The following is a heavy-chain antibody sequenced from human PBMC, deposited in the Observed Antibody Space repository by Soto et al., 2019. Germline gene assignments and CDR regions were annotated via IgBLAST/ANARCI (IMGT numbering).Heavy chain of an antibody. CDR2: IYWNDDK. D-gene: IGHD6-13*01. V-gene: IGHV2-5*01. J-gene: IGHJ4*02. CDR3: AHREDLRIAAAGSSYFDY. CDR1: GFSLSTSGVG. Sequence: SGPTLVNPTQTLTLTCTFSGFSLSTSGVGVGWIRQPPGKALEWLALIYWNDDKRYSPSLKSRLTITKDTPKNQVVLTMTNMDPVDTATYYCAHREDLRIAAAGSSYFDYWGQGTLVTVSS.